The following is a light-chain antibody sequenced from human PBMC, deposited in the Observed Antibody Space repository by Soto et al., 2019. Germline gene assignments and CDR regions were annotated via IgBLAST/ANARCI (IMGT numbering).Light chain of an antibody. V-gene: IGKV3D-20*01. Sequence: EIVLTQSPATLSLSPGERVTLSCGASQNIRGNYVAWYQQRPGLAPRLLIFDASTRATGVPDRFSGSGSGTDFTLTINGLEPEDSAVGYFQQSGSSPRTFGQGTKVEI. CDR2: DAS. CDR3: QQSGSSPRT. CDR1: QNIRGNY. J-gene: IGKJ1*01.